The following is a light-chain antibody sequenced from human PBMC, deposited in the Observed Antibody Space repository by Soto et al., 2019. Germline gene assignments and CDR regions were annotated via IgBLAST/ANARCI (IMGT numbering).Light chain of an antibody. CDR1: QSISSW. J-gene: IGKJ1*01. V-gene: IGKV1-5*01. Sequence: DIQMTQSPSTLSASVGDRVTITCRASQSISSWLAWYQQKPGKAPKLLIYDVSNLESGVPSRFSGSGSETEFTLTISSLFPDDFATYYCQQYNRYWTFGQGTKVDIK. CDR3: QQYNRYWT. CDR2: DVS.